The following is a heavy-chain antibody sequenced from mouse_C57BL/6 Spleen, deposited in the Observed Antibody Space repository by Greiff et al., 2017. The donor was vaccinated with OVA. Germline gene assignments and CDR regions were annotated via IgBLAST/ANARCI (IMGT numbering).Heavy chain of an antibody. CDR1: GYTFTSYG. D-gene: IGHD2-4*01. J-gene: IGHJ2*01. CDR3: ARYHYDYDGYFDY. Sequence: VKLVESGAELARPGASVKLSCKASGYTFTSYGISWVKQRTGQGLEWIGEIYPRSGNTYYNEKFKGKATLTADKSSSTAYMELRSLTSEDSAVYFCARYHYDYDGYFDYWGQGTTLTVSS. CDR2: IYPRSGNT. V-gene: IGHV1-81*01.